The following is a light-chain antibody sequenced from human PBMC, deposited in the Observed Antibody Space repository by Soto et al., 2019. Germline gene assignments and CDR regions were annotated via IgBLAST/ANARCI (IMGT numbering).Light chain of an antibody. CDR2: DVS. Sequence: QSALTQPRSVSGSPGQSVTISCTGTSSDVAGYNSVSWYQQHPGKAPKLMIYDVSKRPSGVPDRFSGSKSGNTASLTISGLQADDEADYYCCSYAGSYTWVFGGGTKLTVL. CDR3: CSYAGSYTWV. CDR1: SSDVAGYNS. V-gene: IGLV2-11*01. J-gene: IGLJ3*02.